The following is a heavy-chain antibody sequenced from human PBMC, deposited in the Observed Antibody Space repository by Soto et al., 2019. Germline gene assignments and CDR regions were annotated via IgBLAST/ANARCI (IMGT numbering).Heavy chain of an antibody. D-gene: IGHD2-15*01. V-gene: IGHV4-30-2*01. CDR3: GRASGYCRGGTCFPFDY. CDR1: GGSISSCTYS. Sequence: QLQLQESGSGLVKPSQTLSLTCAVSGGSISSCTYSWNWIRQPPGKGLEWIGYIYHSGSFYYNPSLKSRVTISLDRLNNLYSLNLDSVTAADTAADYCGRASGYCRGGTCFPFDYWGRGTLVTVCS. J-gene: IGHJ4*02. CDR2: IYHSGSF.